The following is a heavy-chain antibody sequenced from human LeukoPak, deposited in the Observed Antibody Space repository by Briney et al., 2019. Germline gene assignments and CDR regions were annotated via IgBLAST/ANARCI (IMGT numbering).Heavy chain of an antibody. CDR3: AKDQPSSYCSSTSCWAWAFDI. D-gene: IGHD2-2*01. CDR1: GFTFSSYA. Sequence: GGSLRLSCAASGFTFSSYAMSWVRQAPGKGLEWVSAISGSGGSTYYADSVKGRFTISRDNSKNTLYLQMNSLRAEDTAVYYCAKDQPSSYCSSTSCWAWAFDIWGQGTMVTVSS. V-gene: IGHV3-23*01. CDR2: ISGSGGST. J-gene: IGHJ3*02.